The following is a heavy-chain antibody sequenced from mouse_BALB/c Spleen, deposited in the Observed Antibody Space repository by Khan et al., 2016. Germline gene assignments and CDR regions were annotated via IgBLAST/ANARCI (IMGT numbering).Heavy chain of an antibody. CDR2: IYPYNGGT. D-gene: IGHD4-1*01. V-gene: IGHV1S29*02. Sequence: EVQLQESGPELVKPGASVKISCKASGYTFTDYNMHWVKQSHGKSLEWIGYIYPYNGGTGYNQKFKSKATLTVDNSSSTAYMELRSLTSEDSGGDYCARGSPGGFAYWGQGTLVTVSA. CDR3: ARGSPGGFAY. J-gene: IGHJ3*01. CDR1: GYTFTDYN.